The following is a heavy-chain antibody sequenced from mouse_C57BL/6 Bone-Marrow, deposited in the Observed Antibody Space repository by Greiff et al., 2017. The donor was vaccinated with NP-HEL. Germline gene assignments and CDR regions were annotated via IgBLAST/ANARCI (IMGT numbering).Heavy chain of an antibody. CDR1: GYTFTSYW. CDR3: ARPLYYDSDY. V-gene: IGHV1-64*01. D-gene: IGHD2-4*01. Sequence: QVQLQQSGAELVKPGASVKLSCKASGYTFTSYWMHWVKQRPGQGLEWIGMIHPNSGSTNYNEKFKSKATLTVDKSSSTAYMQLSSLTSEDSAVYYCARPLYYDSDYWGQGTTLTVSS. CDR2: IHPNSGST. J-gene: IGHJ2*01.